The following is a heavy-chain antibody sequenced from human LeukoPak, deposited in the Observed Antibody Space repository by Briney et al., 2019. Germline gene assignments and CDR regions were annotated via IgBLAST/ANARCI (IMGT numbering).Heavy chain of an antibody. Sequence: SETLSLTCTVSGGSISSYYWSWIRQPPGKGLEWIGYIYYSGSTNYNPSLESRVTISVDTSKNQFSLKLSSVTAADTAVYYCARGTYCGGDCYSGYYYYYGMDVWGQGTTVTVSS. V-gene: IGHV4-59*01. CDR1: GGSISSYY. CDR2: IYYSGST. D-gene: IGHD2-21*02. CDR3: ARGTYCGGDCYSGYYYYYGMDV. J-gene: IGHJ6*02.